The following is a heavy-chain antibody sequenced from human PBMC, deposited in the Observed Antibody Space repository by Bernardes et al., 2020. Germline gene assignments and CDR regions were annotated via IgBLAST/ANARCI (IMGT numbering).Heavy chain of an antibody. CDR2: INHSGST. Sequence: SETLSLTCAVYGGSFSGYYWSWIRQPPGKGLEWIGEINHSGSTNYNPSLKSRVTISVDTSKNQFSLKLSSVTAADTAVYYCARGRLSSRLRAGGVAFDIWGQGTMVTVSS. D-gene: IGHD4-17*01. J-gene: IGHJ3*02. CDR1: GGSFSGYY. V-gene: IGHV4-34*01. CDR3: ARGRLSSRLRAGGVAFDI.